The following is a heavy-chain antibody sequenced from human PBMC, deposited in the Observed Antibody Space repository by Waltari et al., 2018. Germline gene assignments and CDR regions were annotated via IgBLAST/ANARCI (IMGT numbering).Heavy chain of an antibody. Sequence: QVQLQQWGAGLLKPSETLSLTCAVYGGSFSGTSWSWIRQPPGQGLGWIGQINHSGSTNYNPSLKRRVTISVDTSKNQFSLKLSSVTAADTAVYYCARGVSRGIHYYDSSGSIIPVGGYLDYWGQGTLVTVSS. CDR3: ARGVSRGIHYYDSSGSIIPVGGYLDY. CDR2: INHSGST. J-gene: IGHJ4*02. V-gene: IGHV4-34*01. D-gene: IGHD3-22*01. CDR1: GGSFSGTS.